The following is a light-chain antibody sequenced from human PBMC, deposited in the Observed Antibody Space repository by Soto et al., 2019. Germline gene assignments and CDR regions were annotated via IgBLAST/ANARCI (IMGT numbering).Light chain of an antibody. CDR1: SRDVGAYNY. J-gene: IGLJ2*01. V-gene: IGLV2-14*03. CDR2: DVS. Sequence: QSALTQPASVSGSPGQSITISCTGTSRDVGAYNYVSWYQQHPGKAPRLIIYDVSNRPSGVSNRFSASKSGNTASLAISGLQAEDEADYYCSPYTTSPSVVFGGGTKLTVL. CDR3: SPYTTSPSVV.